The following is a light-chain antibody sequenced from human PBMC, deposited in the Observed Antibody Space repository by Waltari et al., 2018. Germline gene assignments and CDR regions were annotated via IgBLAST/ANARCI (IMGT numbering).Light chain of an antibody. Sequence: IVMTQSPGTLSVSPGERATLSCRASQSVSSSVAWYQQKPGQATRLLIYGASTRATGVPARFSGSGSGTEFTLTISSLQSEDFAVFYCQQYNDWPQTFSQGTRVEI. CDR1: QSVSSS. J-gene: IGKJ1*01. CDR2: GAS. V-gene: IGKV3-15*01. CDR3: QQYNDWPQT.